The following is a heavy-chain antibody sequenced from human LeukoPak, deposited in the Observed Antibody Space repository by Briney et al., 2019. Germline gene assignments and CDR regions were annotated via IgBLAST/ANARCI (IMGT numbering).Heavy chain of an antibody. D-gene: IGHD5-24*01. CDR1: GFSFSSYW. CDR2: ISSDASST. V-gene: IGHV3-74*01. J-gene: IGHJ4*02. Sequence: GWSLRLSCAASGFSFSSYWMHWVRQAPGKGLVWVSRISSDASSTNYADSVKGRFTISRDNAKNTLFLQMNSLRAEDTALYYCAMLAKMATIYDFDYWGQGTLVTVSS. CDR3: AMLAKMATIYDFDY.